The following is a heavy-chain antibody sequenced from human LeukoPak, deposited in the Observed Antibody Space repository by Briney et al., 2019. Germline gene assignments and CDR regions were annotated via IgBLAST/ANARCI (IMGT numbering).Heavy chain of an antibody. J-gene: IGHJ4*02. CDR3: ARYNWNSSTDY. Sequence: PSETLSLTCAVYGGSFSGYYWSWIRQPPGKGLEWIGEINHSGSTNYSPSLKSRVTISVDTSKNQFSLKLSSVTAADTAVYYCARYNWNSSTDYWGQGTLVTVSS. CDR2: INHSGST. CDR1: GGSFSGYY. V-gene: IGHV4-34*01. D-gene: IGHD1-7*01.